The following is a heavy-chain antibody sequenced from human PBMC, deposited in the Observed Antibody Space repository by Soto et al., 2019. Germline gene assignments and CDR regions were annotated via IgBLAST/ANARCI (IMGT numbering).Heavy chain of an antibody. D-gene: IGHD5-12*01. CDR3: ATLRPEMAKISLYYFDY. J-gene: IGHJ4*02. CDR2: IIPIFGTA. CDR1: GGTFSSYA. V-gene: IGHV1-69*13. Sequence: SVKVSCKASGGTFSSYAISWVRQAPGQGLEWMGGIIPIFGTANYAQKFQGRVTITADESTSTAYMELSSLRSEDTAVYYCATLRPEMAKISLYYFDYWGQGTLVTVSS.